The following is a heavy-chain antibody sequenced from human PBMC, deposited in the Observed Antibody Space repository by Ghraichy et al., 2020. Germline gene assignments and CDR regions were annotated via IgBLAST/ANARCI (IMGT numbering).Heavy chain of an antibody. CDR1: GGSISSYY. D-gene: IGHD2-2*01. CDR2: IYYSGST. Sequence: SETLSLTCTVSGGSISSYYWSWIRQPPGKGLEWIGYIYYSGSTNYNPSLKSRVTISVDTSKNQFSLKLSSVTAADTAVYYCARSRGGYCSSTSCHPNYYYYGMDVWGQGTTVTVSS. V-gene: IGHV4-59*01. CDR3: ARSRGGYCSSTSCHPNYYYYGMDV. J-gene: IGHJ6*02.